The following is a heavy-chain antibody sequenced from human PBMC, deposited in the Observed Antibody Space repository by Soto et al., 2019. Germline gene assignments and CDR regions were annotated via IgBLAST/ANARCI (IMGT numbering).Heavy chain of an antibody. V-gene: IGHV3-30*03. CDR1: GFTFSSYG. J-gene: IGHJ3*02. CDR3: ARGIDPSDAFDI. CDR2: ISYDGSNK. D-gene: IGHD2-21*01. Sequence: GGSLRLSCAASGFTFSSYGMHWVRQAPGKGLEWVAVISYDGSNKYYADSVKGRFTISRDNSKNTLYLQMSSLRSEDTAVYYCARGIDPSDAFDIWGQGTMVTVSS.